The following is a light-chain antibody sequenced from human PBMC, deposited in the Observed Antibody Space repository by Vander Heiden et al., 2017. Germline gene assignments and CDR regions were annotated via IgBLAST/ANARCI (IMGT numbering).Light chain of an antibody. J-gene: IGKJ5*01. CDR2: LGS. CDR3: MQALQTPIT. CDR1: QSLLHTNGYNY. V-gene: IGKV2-28*01. Sequence: DIVMTQSLLSLSVTPGEPASISCRSSQSLLHTNGYNYLDWYLQKPGQSPQLLIYLGSNRASGVPDRFSGSGSGTDFTLKISRVEAEDVGVYYCMQALQTPITFGQGTRLEIK.